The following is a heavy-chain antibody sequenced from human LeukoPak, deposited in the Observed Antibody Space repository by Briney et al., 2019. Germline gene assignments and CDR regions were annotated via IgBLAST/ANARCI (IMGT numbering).Heavy chain of an antibody. CDR3: ARQSQGGSSRWYYY. Sequence: GEALKIYFQASGYSFANYWIGWVRPMPGKGMEWMGIIYPGDSDTRYRLSFQGQVTISADKSISTAYLQWSSLKASDSAMYYCARQSQGGSSRWYYYWGQGTLVTVPS. D-gene: IGHD6-13*01. V-gene: IGHV5-51*01. CDR1: GYSFANYW. CDR2: IYPGDSDT. J-gene: IGHJ4*02.